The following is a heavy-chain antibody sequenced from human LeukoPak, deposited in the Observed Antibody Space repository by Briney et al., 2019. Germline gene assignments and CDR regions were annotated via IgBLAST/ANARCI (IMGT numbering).Heavy chain of an antibody. CDR1: GFTFSSYG. CDR2: IRYDGSNK. Sequence: PGGSLRLSCAASGFTFSSYGMHWVRQAPGKGLEWVAFIRYDGSNKYYADSVKGRSTISRDNSKNTLYLQMNSLRAEDTAVYYCAGGGTVAATIDYWGQGTLVTVSS. J-gene: IGHJ4*02. D-gene: IGHD2-15*01. CDR3: AGGGTVAATIDY. V-gene: IGHV3-30*02.